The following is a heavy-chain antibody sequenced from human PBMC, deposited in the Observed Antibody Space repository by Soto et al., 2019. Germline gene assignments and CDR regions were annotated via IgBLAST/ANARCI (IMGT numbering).Heavy chain of an antibody. Sequence: QVQLQESGPGLVKPSETLSLTCTVSGGSISNFYWTWIRQPPGKGLEWIGNVHYSGSTNYNPSVKSRVTTSVDTDKNQPSLNLSSVTAADTAVYYGARHKDAGSDRGGMDVWGQGTTVTVSS. CDR3: ARHKDAGSDRGGMDV. CDR1: GGSISNFY. D-gene: IGHD6-25*01. CDR2: VHYSGST. V-gene: IGHV4-59*08. J-gene: IGHJ6*02.